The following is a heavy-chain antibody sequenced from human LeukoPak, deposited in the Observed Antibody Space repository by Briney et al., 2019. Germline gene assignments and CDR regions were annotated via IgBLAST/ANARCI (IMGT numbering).Heavy chain of an antibody. D-gene: IGHD6-19*01. V-gene: IGHV3-9*01. CDR1: GFTFDDYA. J-gene: IGHJ5*02. CDR3: AKESSSGWYWFDP. Sequence: GRSLRLSCAASGFTFDDYAMHWVRQAPGKGLEWVSGISWNSGSIGYADSVKGRFTISRDNAKNSLYPQMNSLRAEDTALYYCAKESSSGWYWFDPWGQGTLVTVSS. CDR2: ISWNSGSI.